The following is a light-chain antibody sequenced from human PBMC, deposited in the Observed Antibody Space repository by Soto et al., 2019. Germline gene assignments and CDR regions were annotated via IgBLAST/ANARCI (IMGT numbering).Light chain of an antibody. CDR2: AAS. Sequence: DIQMTQSPPSLSASLGDIVTIACRASQSISSSLNWYQQKPGKAPKLLIYAASSLQGGVPSGFSGSGSGTDFTLTISSLQPEDFATYYCQQSYSTPYTFGQGTRLEIK. CDR3: QQSYSTPYT. V-gene: IGKV1-39*01. J-gene: IGKJ5*01. CDR1: QSISSS.